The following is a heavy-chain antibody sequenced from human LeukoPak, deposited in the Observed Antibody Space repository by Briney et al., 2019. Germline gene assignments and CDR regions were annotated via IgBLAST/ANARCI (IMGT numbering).Heavy chain of an antibody. CDR3: ARYDVDIVATAKRYYYYYMDV. CDR2: IYYSGST. CDR1: GGSISSYY. Sequence: SETLSLTCTVSGGSISSYYWSWIRQPPGKGLEWIGYIYYSGSTNYNPSLKSRVTISVDTSKNQFSLKLSSVTAADTAVYYCARYDVDIVATAKRYYYYYMDVWGKGTTVTISS. V-gene: IGHV4-59*01. D-gene: IGHD5-12*01. J-gene: IGHJ6*03.